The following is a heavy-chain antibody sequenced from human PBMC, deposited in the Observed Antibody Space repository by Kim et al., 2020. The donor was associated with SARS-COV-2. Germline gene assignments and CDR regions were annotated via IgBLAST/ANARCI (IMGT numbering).Heavy chain of an antibody. J-gene: IGHJ4*02. CDR2: TNEDGTER. CDR3: VRESFDY. Sequence: GGSLRLSCGVSGLAFSRYWMSWVRQAPGKGLEWVASTNEDGTERHYVGSVEGRFTISRDNAKRSLFLQMNSLRVEDTAVYYCVRESFDYWGQGTLVTVSS. V-gene: IGHV3-7*01. CDR1: GLAFSRYW.